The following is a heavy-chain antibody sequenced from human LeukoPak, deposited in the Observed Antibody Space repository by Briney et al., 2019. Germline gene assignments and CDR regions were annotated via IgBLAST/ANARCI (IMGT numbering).Heavy chain of an antibody. D-gene: IGHD4-23*01. V-gene: IGHV3-7*01. Sequence: GGSLRLSCAASGFTFSSYWMSWVRQAPGKGLEWVANIKKDGSEKYYVDSVKGRFTISRDNAKKSLYLQMNSLRAEDTAVYYCARDYGGSSPFDYWGQGTLVTVSS. CDR3: ARDYGGSSPFDY. CDR2: IKKDGSEK. CDR1: GFTFSSYW. J-gene: IGHJ4*02.